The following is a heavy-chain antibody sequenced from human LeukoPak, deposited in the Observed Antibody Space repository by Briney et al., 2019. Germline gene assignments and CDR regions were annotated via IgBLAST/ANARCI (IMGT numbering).Heavy chain of an antibody. Sequence: SETLSLTCAVYGGPFSGYYWSWIRQPPGKGLEWIGEINHSGSTNYNPSLKSRVTISVDTSKNQFSLKLSSVTAADTAVYYCARAGAYYGSGIPLDIWGQGTMVTVSS. D-gene: IGHD3-10*01. CDR3: ARAGAYYGSGIPLDI. J-gene: IGHJ3*02. CDR2: INHSGST. CDR1: GGPFSGYY. V-gene: IGHV4-34*01.